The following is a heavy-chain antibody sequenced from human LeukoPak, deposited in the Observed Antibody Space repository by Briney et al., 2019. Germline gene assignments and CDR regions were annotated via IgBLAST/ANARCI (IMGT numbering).Heavy chain of an antibody. V-gene: IGHV3-23*01. Sequence: GGSLRLSCAASGFTFCSYALSWVRQAPGKGLGWVSAISGSGGSTYYADSVKGRFTISRDNSKNTLYLQMNSLRAEDTAVYYCAKLSLWFGESLFDYWGQGTLVTVSS. CDR3: AKLSLWFGESLFDY. D-gene: IGHD3-10*01. CDR2: ISGSGGST. CDR1: GFTFCSYA. J-gene: IGHJ4*02.